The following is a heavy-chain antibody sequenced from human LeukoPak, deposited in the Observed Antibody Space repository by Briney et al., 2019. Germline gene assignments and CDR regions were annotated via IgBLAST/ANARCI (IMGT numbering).Heavy chain of an antibody. D-gene: IGHD3-22*01. CDR1: GFTFSDYY. Sequence: GGSLRLSCAASGFTFSDYYMSWIRQAPGKGLEWVSYISSSGSTIYYADSVKGRFTISRDNAKNSLYLQMNSLRAEDTAVYYCARGPRVYYDSSGYYEQVRYGSWVDYWGQGTLVTVSS. J-gene: IGHJ4*02. CDR2: ISSSGSTI. CDR3: ARGPRVYYDSSGYYEQVRYGSWVDY. V-gene: IGHV3-11*01.